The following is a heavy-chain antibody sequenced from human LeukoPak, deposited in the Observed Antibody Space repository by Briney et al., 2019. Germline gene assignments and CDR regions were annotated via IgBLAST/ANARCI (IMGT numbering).Heavy chain of an antibody. CDR2: INAGNGNT. V-gene: IGHV1-3*03. CDR3: ARAVLYSSGWRPFDY. CDR1: GYTFTSYA. J-gene: IGHJ4*02. Sequence: ASVKVSCKASGYTFTSYAMHWVRQAPGQRLEWMGWINAGNGNTKYSQEFQGRVTITRDTSASTAYMELSSLRPEDMAVYYCARAVLYSSGWRPFDYWGQGTLVTVSS. D-gene: IGHD6-19*01.